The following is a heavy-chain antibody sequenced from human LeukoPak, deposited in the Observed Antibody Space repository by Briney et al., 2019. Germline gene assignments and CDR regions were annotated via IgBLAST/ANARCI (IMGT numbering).Heavy chain of an antibody. CDR3: ARDAYDSSGYSFDY. CDR1: GGSISSRNW. J-gene: IGHJ4*02. Sequence: SETLSLTCAVSGGSISSRNWWSWVRQPPGKGLEWIGSISYSGSTSYNPSLKSRVTISVDMSKSQFSLKLTSVTAADTAVYYCARDAYDSSGYSFDYWGQGTLVTVSS. V-gene: IGHV4-4*02. D-gene: IGHD3-22*01. CDR2: ISYSGST.